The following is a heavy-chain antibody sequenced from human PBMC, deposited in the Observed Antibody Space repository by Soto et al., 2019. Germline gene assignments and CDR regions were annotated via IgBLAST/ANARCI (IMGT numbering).Heavy chain of an antibody. CDR1: EHSFTTYW. V-gene: IGHV5-10-1*01. CDR3: ATSLPVWELSPLAGDDY. D-gene: IGHD3-16*02. Sequence: GESLKISWKASEHSFTTYWIWWLRQMPGKGLEWMGRVDPRDSYVDYNPSFEGHVTMSADKSISTTFLQWSSLEASDTAMYYCATSLPVWELSPLAGDDYWGQGTLVNVFS. J-gene: IGHJ4*02. CDR2: VDPRDSYV.